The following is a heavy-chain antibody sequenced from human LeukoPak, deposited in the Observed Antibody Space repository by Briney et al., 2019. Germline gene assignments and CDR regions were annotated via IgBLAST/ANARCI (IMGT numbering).Heavy chain of an antibody. V-gene: IGHV1-46*01. J-gene: IGHJ4*02. CDR2: INPSGGST. CDR1: GYTFTSYY. CDR3: ARVGFRSTMVRGVMGYFDY. D-gene: IGHD3-10*01. Sequence: GASVKVSCKASGYTFTSYYMHWVRQAPGQGLEWMGIINPSGGSTSYAQKFQGRVTMTRDTSTSTAYMELSSLRSEDTAVYYCARVGFRSTMVRGVMGYFDYWGQGTLVTVSS.